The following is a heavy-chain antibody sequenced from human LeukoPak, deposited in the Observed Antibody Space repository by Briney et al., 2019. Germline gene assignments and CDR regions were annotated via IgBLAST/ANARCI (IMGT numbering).Heavy chain of an antibody. V-gene: IGHV1-18*01. Sequence: GASVKVSCKASGYTFTGYGISWVRQAPGQGLEWMGWISAYNGNTNYAQKLQGRVTMTTDTSTSTAYMELRSLRSDDTAVYYCAISIVGATYFDYWGQGTLVTVSS. CDR3: AISIVGATYFDY. CDR2: ISAYNGNT. J-gene: IGHJ4*02. CDR1: GYTFTGYG. D-gene: IGHD1-26*01.